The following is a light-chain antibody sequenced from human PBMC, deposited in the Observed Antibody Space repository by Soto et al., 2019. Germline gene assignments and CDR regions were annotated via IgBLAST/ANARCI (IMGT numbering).Light chain of an antibody. CDR2: GAS. J-gene: IGKJ5*01. V-gene: IGKV3-20*01. Sequence: EIVLTQSPGTLSLSPGERATLSCRASQSVSSSYLAWYQQKPGQAPRLLIYGASSRATGIPDRFSGSVSGTDITLTISRLEPEYFAVYYCQQYGSSPITFGQGTRLEIK. CDR1: QSVSSSY. CDR3: QQYGSSPIT.